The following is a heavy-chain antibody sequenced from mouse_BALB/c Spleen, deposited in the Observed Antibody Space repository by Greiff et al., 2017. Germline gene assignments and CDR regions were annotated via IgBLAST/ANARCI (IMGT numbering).Heavy chain of an antibody. V-gene: IGHV1S135*01. D-gene: IGHD2-14*01. CDR1: GYAFTSYN. CDR2: IDPYNGGT. Sequence: VQLQQSGPELVKPGASVKVSCKASGYAFTSYNMYWVKQSHGKSLEWIGYIDPYNGGTSYNQKFKGKATLTVDKSSSTAYMHLNSLTSEDSAVYYCAREGYDGGAWFAYWGQGNLVTVSA. J-gene: IGHJ3*01. CDR3: AREGYDGGAWFAY.